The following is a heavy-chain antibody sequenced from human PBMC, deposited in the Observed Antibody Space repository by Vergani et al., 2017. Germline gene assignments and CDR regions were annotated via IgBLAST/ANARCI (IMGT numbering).Heavy chain of an antibody. CDR3: ASGFSPYSSGYYWFDP. CDR2: IIPIFGTA. D-gene: IGHD3-22*01. CDR1: GGTFSSYA. Sequence: QVQLVQSGAEVKKPGSSVKVSCKASGGTFSSYAISWVRQAPGQGLEWMGGIIPIFGTANYAQKFQGRVTISADESTGTACIELSSLRSEDTAVYYCASGFSPYSSGYYWFDPWGQGTLVTVSS. V-gene: IGHV1-69*01. J-gene: IGHJ5*02.